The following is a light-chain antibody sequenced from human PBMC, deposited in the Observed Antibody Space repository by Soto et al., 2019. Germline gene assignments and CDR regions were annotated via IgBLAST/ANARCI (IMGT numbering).Light chain of an antibody. CDR3: QHYDVSVWT. CDR1: ESVSSTT. J-gene: IGKJ1*01. Sequence: EIVLTQSPGTLSLSPGERATLSCSASESVSSTTLAWYQQKPGQAPRLLMYGVSTSATGNPDRFSGSGSGTDLTLTIPILEPEDLAVYFCQHYDVSVWTFGQGTTLEIK. V-gene: IGKV3-20*01. CDR2: GVS.